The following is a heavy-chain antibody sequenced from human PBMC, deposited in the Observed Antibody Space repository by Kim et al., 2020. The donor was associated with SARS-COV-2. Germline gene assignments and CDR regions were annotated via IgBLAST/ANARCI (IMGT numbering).Heavy chain of an antibody. CDR3: ARESTVIGENWFDP. J-gene: IGHJ5*02. CDR2: IYYSGST. Sequence: SETLSLTCTVSGGSISSGGYYWSWIRQHPGKGLEWIGYIYYSGSTYYNPSLKSRVTISVDTSKNQFSLKLSSVTAADTAVYYCARESTVIGENWFDPWGQGTLVTVSS. V-gene: IGHV4-31*03. D-gene: IGHD4-17*01. CDR1: GGSISSGGYY.